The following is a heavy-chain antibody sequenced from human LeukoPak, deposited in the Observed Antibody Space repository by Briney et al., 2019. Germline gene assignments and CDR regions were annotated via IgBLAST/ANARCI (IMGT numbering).Heavy chain of an antibody. J-gene: IGHJ4*02. CDR3: ARGDIGSVDY. Sequence: ASLKVSCKASGYTFTGYYMHWVRQAPGQGLEWMGWIDPNSGDTNYAQKFQGRVTMTRDTSISTAYMELSRLRSDDTAVYYCARGDIGSVDYWGQGTLVTVSS. CDR1: GYTFTGYY. D-gene: IGHD3-16*01. V-gene: IGHV1-2*02. CDR2: IDPNSGDT.